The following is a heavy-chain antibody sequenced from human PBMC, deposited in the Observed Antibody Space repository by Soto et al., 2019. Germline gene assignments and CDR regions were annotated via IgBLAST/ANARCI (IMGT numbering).Heavy chain of an antibody. CDR2: IYSGGST. Sequence: EVQLVESGGGLVKPGGSLRLSCAASGFTVSSNYMSWVRQAPGKGLEWVSVIYSGGSTYYADSVKGRFTISRDNSKNTLYLQMNSLRAEDTAVYYCARTTVYYYYGMDVWGQGTTVTVSS. CDR3: ARTTVYYYYGMDV. V-gene: IGHV3-53*01. D-gene: IGHD4-17*01. J-gene: IGHJ6*02. CDR1: GFTVSSNY.